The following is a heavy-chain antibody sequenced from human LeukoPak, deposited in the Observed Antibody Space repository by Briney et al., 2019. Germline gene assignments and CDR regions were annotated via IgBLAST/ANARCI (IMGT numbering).Heavy chain of an antibody. V-gene: IGHV3-7*05. D-gene: IGHD6-19*01. CDR1: GFTFSRYW. Sequence: PGGSLRLSCAASGFTFSRYWMSWVRQAPGKGLDWVANIKTDGSEKYYVDSLKGRFIISRDNAKNSLYLQMNSLRAEDTAVYYCARDWDGSGWPIDYWGQGTLVTVSS. CDR3: ARDWDGSGWPIDY. J-gene: IGHJ4*02. CDR2: IKTDGSEK.